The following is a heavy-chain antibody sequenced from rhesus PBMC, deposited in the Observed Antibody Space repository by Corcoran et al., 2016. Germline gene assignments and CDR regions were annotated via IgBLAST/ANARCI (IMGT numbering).Heavy chain of an antibody. V-gene: IGHV4-57*02. CDR2: SPGGGGST. J-gene: IGHJ1*01. CDR3: ARGVGYFEF. CDR1: GGSISSSNW. Sequence: QLQLQESGPGLVKPSETLSLTCAVSGGSISSSNWWSWIRQPSGKGLEWIGRSPGGGGSTSANPSRKSRVTSSKDTSKNQFSLKLSSVTAADTAVYYCARGVGYFEFWGQGALVTVSS. D-gene: IGHD2-15*01.